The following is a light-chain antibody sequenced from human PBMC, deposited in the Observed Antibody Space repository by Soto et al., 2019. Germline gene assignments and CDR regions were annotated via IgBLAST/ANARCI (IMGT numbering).Light chain of an antibody. J-gene: IGKJ1*01. CDR2: KAS. CDR3: QQYNNWPRT. V-gene: IGKV1-5*03. CDR1: QSISIW. Sequence: DIQMTQSPSTLSASVGDRVTITCRASQSISIWLAWYQQKPGKAPNLLIYKASSLESGVPSRFSGSGSGAEFTLTISSLQSEDFAVYYCQQYNNWPRTFGQGTTGDIK.